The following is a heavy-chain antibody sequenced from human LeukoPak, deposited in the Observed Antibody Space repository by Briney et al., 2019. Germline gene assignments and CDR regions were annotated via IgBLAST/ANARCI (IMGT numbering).Heavy chain of an antibody. D-gene: IGHD6-13*01. J-gene: IGHJ5*02. CDR2: IYTSGST. CDR1: GGSISSGSYY. V-gene: IGHV4-61*02. CDR3: ARDREQQLARGWFDP. Sequence: SETLSLTCTVSGGSISSGSYYWRWLRQPAGTGLEWLGRIYTSGSTNYNPSLKSRVTISVDTSKNQFSLKLSSVTAADTAVYYCARDREQQLARGWFDPWGQGTLVTVSS.